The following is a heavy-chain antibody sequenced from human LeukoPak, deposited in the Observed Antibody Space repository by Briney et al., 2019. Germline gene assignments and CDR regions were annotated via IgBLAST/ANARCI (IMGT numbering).Heavy chain of an antibody. J-gene: IGHJ4*02. CDR1: GYTFTGYY. CDR2: INPNSGGT. Sequence: GASVNVSCTASGYTFTGYYMHWVRQAPGQGLEWMGWINPNSGGTNYAQKFQGRVTMTRDTSISTAYMELGRLRSDDTAVYYCAREPGLEMATIEVRDYWGQGTLVTVSS. CDR3: AREPGLEMATIEVRDY. V-gene: IGHV1-2*02. D-gene: IGHD5-24*01.